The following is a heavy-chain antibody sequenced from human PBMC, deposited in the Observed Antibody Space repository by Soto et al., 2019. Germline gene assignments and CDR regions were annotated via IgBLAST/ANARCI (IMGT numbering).Heavy chain of an antibody. V-gene: IGHV1-69*04. CDR3: ARAFGRFGEFVNYYYGMDV. D-gene: IGHD3-10*01. CDR1: GGTFSSYA. J-gene: IGHJ6*02. Sequence: SVNVSCKASGGTFSSYAISWVRQAPGQGLEWMGRIIPILGIANYAQKFQGRVTITADKSTSTAYMELSSLRSEDTAVYYCARAFGRFGEFVNYYYGMDVWGQGTTVTVSS. CDR2: IIPILGIA.